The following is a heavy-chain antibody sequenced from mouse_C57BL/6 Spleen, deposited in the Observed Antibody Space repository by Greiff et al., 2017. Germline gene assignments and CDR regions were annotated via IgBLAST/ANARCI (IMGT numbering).Heavy chain of an antibody. J-gene: IGHJ2*01. CDR1: GYTFTSYG. V-gene: IGHV1-81*01. Sequence: QVQLKQSGAELARPGASVKLSCKASGYTFTSYGISWVKQRTGQGLEWIGEIYPRSGNTYYNEKFKGKATLTADKSSSTAYMELRSLTSEDSAVYFCARGGDGYYLDYWGQGTTLTVSS. D-gene: IGHD2-3*01. CDR2: IYPRSGNT. CDR3: ARGGDGYYLDY.